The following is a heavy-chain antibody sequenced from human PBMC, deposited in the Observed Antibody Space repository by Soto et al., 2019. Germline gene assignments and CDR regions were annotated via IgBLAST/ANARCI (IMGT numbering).Heavy chain of an antibody. CDR2: IFSNDEK. CDR3: ARIQDYVWGSYPYDV. V-gene: IGHV2-26*01. CDR1: GFSLNDARVG. Sequence: QVALKESGPVLVKPTETLTLTCTVSGFSLNDARVGVSWIRQPPGRALEWLAHIFSNDEKSYSTSLYNRLTISKDTSKIQVVLTMTNMGPVDTATYFCARIQDYVWGSYPYDVWGQGSLVTVSS. D-gene: IGHD3-16*02. J-gene: IGHJ4*02.